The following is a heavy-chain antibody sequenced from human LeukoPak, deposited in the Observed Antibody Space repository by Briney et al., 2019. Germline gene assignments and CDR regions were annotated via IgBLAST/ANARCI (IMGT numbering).Heavy chain of an antibody. D-gene: IGHD6-19*01. CDR1: GFTFSSYS. CDR2: ISNGNTYI. CDR3: ARSIAVAGFDY. V-gene: IGHV3-21*01. Sequence: GGSLRLSCVVSGFTFSSYSMNWVRQAPGKGPEWVSSISNGNTYIYYADSMKGRFTISRDNAKNSLYLQMNSLRAEDTAVYYCARSIAVAGFDYWGQGTLVTVSS. J-gene: IGHJ4*02.